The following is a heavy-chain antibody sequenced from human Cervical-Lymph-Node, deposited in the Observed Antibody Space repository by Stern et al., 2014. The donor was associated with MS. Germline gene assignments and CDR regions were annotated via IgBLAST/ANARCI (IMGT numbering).Heavy chain of an antibody. V-gene: IGHV5-51*01. J-gene: IGHJ4*02. Sequence: VQLVQSGAEVKKPGESLKISCKGSGYIFTNYWIGWVRQMPGKGLEWMGITHPGDSDPRYSPSFQGQVTISADKSISTAYLQWNSLRASDTAIYYCARGNITLIREDYFNYWGQGTLVTVSS. CDR1: GYIFTNYW. D-gene: IGHD3-10*02. CDR3: ARGNITLIREDYFNY. CDR2: THPGDSDP.